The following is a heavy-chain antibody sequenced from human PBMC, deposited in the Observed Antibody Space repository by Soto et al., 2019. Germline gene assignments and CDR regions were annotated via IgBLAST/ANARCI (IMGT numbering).Heavy chain of an antibody. D-gene: IGHD6-6*01. CDR3: AANIGSDYYGMDV. CDR1: GFTFSSYG. Sequence: QVQLVESGGGVVQPGRSLRLSCAASGFTFSSYGMHWVRQAPGKGLEWVAVISYDGSNKYYADSVKGRFTISRDNSKNTRYLQMNSLRAEDTAVYYCAANIGSDYYGMDVWGQGTTVTVSS. J-gene: IGHJ6*02. V-gene: IGHV3-30*03. CDR2: ISYDGSNK.